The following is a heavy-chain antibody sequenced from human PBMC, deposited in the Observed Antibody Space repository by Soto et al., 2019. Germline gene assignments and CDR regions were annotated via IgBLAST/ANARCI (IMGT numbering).Heavy chain of an antibody. CDR1: GYTFTSYG. CDR3: AGAPQSVAGAGICY. J-gene: IGHJ4*02. D-gene: IGHD6-13*01. CDR2: ISGYNGDT. V-gene: IGHV1-18*04. Sequence: QVQLVQSGAEVKKPGASVKVSCKASGYTFTSYGISWVRQAPGQGLEWMGWISGYNGDTNYAQKLQGRVTMTTDTSPNPADVELRSLRSDDTAVYYCAGAPQSVAGAGICYWGEGTLVTVSS.